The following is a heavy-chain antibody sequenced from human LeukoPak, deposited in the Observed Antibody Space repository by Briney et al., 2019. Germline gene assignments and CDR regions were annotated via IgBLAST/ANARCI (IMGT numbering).Heavy chain of an antibody. CDR2: ITSSVTTT. V-gene: IGHV3-48*03. Sequence: GGSLRLSCVASGFTFTNFEMNWVRQAPGKGLEWVSSITSSVTTTHYADSVKGRFTISRDNAKNSLYLQMNSLRAEDTAVYYCARYFLSIAAAGKIFDYWGQGTLVTVSS. J-gene: IGHJ4*02. CDR1: GFTFTNFE. CDR3: ARYFLSIAAAGKIFDY. D-gene: IGHD6-13*01.